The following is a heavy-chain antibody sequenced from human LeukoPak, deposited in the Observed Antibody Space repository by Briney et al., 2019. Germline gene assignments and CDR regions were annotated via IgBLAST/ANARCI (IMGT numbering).Heavy chain of an antibody. D-gene: IGHD5-24*01. V-gene: IGHV1-46*01. CDR2: ISPSGAST. J-gene: IGHJ5*02. CDR3: ARDNSVRDEAWWFSP. CDR1: GYTFTSNY. Sequence: ASVKVSCKAFGYTFTSNYMHWVRQAPGQGPEWMGVISPSGASTTYAQTFQGRVTLTRDMSTSTDYLELSSLRSEDTAVYYCARDNSVRDEAWWFSPWGQGTLVTVSS.